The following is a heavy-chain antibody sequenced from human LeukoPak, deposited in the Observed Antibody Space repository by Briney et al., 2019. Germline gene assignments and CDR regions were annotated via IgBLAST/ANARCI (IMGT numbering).Heavy chain of an antibody. Sequence: GWSLTLSCPASGFTFDDYVMSWLRQPPCKGLEWVSGSNWNGGSIGYGDSVKGRFTISRDNAKNSLYMQMNSLRPEDTALCYCAKDRAARGRGNYFYMDVWGKGTTVTVSS. D-gene: IGHD3-16*01. CDR1: GFTFDDYV. CDR2: SNWNGGSI. CDR3: AKDRAARGRGNYFYMDV. V-gene: IGHV3-20*04. J-gene: IGHJ6*03.